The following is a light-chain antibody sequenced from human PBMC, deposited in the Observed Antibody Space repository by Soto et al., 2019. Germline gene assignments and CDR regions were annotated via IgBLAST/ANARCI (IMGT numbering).Light chain of an antibody. CDR2: DAS. Sequence: EIVLTQPPATLSLSPGERATLSCRASQSVSSYLAWYQQKPGQAPRLLIYDASNWATGIPARFSGSRSGTDLTLTIRTLAPEDFAVYYCQQRSNGTEYRCGQATMLETK. CDR1: QSVSSY. CDR3: QQRSNGTEYR. J-gene: IGKJ2*03. V-gene: IGKV3-11*01.